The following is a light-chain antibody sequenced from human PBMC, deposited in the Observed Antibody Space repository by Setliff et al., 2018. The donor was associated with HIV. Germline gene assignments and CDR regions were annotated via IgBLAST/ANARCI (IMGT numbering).Light chain of an antibody. CDR2: DVS. CDR3: TSYTTSSSVV. CDR1: SSDVGGYNY. V-gene: IGLV2-14*01. J-gene: IGLJ2*01. Sequence: QSVLTQPPSASGSPGQSVTISCTGTSSDVGGYNYVSWYLQHPGKAPKLMIYDVSKRPSGVSNRFSGSKSGNTASLTISGLQAVDEADYYCTSYTTSSSVVFGGGTKVTVL.